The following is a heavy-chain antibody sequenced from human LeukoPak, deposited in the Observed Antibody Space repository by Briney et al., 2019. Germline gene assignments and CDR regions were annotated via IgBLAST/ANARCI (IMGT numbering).Heavy chain of an antibody. CDR3: ARSARAHYCSSTSCYASFDY. J-gene: IGHJ4*02. CDR2: ISSSSSTI. Sequence: GGSLRLSCAASGFTFSSYSMNWVRQAPGKGLEWVSYISSSSSTIYYADSVKGRFTISRDNAKNSLYLQMNSLRAEDTAVYYCARSARAHYCSSTSCYASFDYWGQGTLVTVSS. CDR1: GFTFSSYS. V-gene: IGHV3-48*01. D-gene: IGHD2-2*01.